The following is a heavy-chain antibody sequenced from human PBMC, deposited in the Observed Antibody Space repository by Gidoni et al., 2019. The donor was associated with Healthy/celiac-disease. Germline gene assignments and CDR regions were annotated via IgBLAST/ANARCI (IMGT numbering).Heavy chain of an antibody. Sequence: EVQLVESGGGLIQPGGSLRLSCAASGFTVSSNYMSWVRQAPGKGLEWVSVIYSGGSTYYADSVKGRFTISRDNSKNTLYLQMNSLRAEDTAVYYCAREGTTEVTRGAFDIWGQGIMVTVSS. CDR1: GFTVSSNY. CDR2: IYSGGST. D-gene: IGHD4-17*01. V-gene: IGHV3-53*01. J-gene: IGHJ3*02. CDR3: AREGTTEVTRGAFDI.